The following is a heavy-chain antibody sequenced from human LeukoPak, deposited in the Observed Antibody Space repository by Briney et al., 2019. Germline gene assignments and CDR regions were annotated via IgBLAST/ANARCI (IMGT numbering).Heavy chain of an antibody. D-gene: IGHD6-13*01. CDR2: ISAYNGNT. J-gene: IGHJ6*02. CDR1: GYTFTSYV. V-gene: IGHV1-18*01. CDR3: ARDPGIGDSYYYYYGMDV. Sequence: ASVKVSCKASGYTFTSYVISWVRQAPGQGLEWMGWISAYNGNTNYAQKIQGRVTMTTDTSTSTAYMELRSLRSDDTAVYYCARDPGIGDSYYYYYGMDVWGQGTTVTVSS.